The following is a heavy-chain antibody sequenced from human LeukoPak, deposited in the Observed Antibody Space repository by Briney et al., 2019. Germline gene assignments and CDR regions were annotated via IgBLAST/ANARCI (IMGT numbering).Heavy chain of an antibody. CDR3: AREGPSVDWGAFDI. CDR1: GFTSSSYA. J-gene: IGHJ3*02. D-gene: IGHD3-16*01. Sequence: GGSLRLSCAGSGFTSSSYAMSWVRQAPRKGLDWVSGIGGGDGGTYYTDSVKGRFTIFRDISKNTLYLQMNSLRAEDTAVYYCAREGPSVDWGAFDIWGQGTMVTVSS. V-gene: IGHV3-23*01. CDR2: IGGGDGGT.